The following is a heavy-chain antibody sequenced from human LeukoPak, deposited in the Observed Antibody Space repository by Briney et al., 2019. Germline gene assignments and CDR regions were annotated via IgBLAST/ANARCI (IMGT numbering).Heavy chain of an antibody. CDR1: GGSISSGGYY. V-gene: IGHV4-31*03. J-gene: IGHJ4*02. Sequence: SETLSLTCTVSGGSISSGGYYWSWIRQHPGKGLEWIGYIYYSENTYYNPSLKSRVTISVDTSKDQFSLKLSSVTAADTAVYYCARDRGGSGPYDYWGQGTLVTVSS. CDR2: IYYSENT. D-gene: IGHD1-1*01. CDR3: ARDRGGSGPYDY.